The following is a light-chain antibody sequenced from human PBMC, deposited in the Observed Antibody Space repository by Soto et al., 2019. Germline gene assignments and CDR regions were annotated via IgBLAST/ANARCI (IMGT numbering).Light chain of an antibody. V-gene: IGKV1-39*01. CDR2: AAS. J-gene: IGKJ3*01. Sequence: DIQMTQSPSSRSASVGDRVTITCRASQSISRYFNWYQQKPGKAPKLSIYAASSSQSGVPSRCTGSGAGTDFTLTISRLQPEEFASHYFRQRYRTPSFGRGTKVDIK. CDR1: QSISRY. CDR3: RQRYRTPS.